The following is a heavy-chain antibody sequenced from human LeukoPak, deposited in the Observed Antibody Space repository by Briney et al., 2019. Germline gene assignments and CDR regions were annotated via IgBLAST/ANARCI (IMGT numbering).Heavy chain of an antibody. CDR2: IYNSGST. V-gene: IGHV4-59*12. CDR3: ARGRSNFRD. CDR1: GDSISIYY. Sequence: SETLSLTCSVSGDSISIYYWSWIRQPPGKGLEWIGYIYNSGSTNYNPSLKSRVTISVDTSKNQFSLKLTSVTAADTAVYYCARGRSNFRDWGQGTLVTVSS. J-gene: IGHJ4*02.